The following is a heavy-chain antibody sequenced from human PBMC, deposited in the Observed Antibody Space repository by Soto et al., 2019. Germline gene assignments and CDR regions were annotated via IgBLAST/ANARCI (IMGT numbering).Heavy chain of an antibody. Sequence: SEALSLTCTVSGGSISKYYWSWVRQPPGKGLEWIGYIYDSGSTNYNPSLKSRVTISVDTSKNQFSLRLTSVTAADTAVYYCARENSDSPRDRYNWFDPWGQGTLVT. CDR3: ARENSDSPRDRYNWFDP. J-gene: IGHJ5*02. V-gene: IGHV4-59*01. CDR2: IYDSGST. CDR1: GGSISKYY. D-gene: IGHD4-4*01.